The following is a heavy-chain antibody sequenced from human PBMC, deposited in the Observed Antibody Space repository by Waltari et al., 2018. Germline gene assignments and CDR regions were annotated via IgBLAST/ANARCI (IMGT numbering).Heavy chain of an antibody. V-gene: IGHV3-7*03. J-gene: IGHJ4*02. CDR2: IKGEGSGK. Sequence: EVLLVESGGGLVQPGGSLRLSCAASGFTFSNFWMTWVRQAPGKGVEWGANIKGEGSGKHYLDCGRGRFTVSRDNARNSLYLQMNSLRADDTAVYYCASGGHVDYCGQGTLVTVSS. CDR3: ASGGHVDY. D-gene: IGHD3-16*01. CDR1: GFTFSNFW.